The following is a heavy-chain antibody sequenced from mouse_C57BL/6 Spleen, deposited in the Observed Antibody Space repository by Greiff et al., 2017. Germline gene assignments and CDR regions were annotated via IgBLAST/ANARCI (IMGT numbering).Heavy chain of an antibody. D-gene: IGHD2-3*01. CDR2: INYDGSST. J-gene: IGHJ1*03. V-gene: IGHV5-16*01. CDR1: GFTFSDYY. CDR3: ARADGYWYFDV. Sequence: EVQLVESKGGLVQPGSSMKLSCTASGFTFSDYYMAWVRQVPEKGLEWVANINYDGSSTYYLDSLKSRFIISRDNAKNILYLQMSSLKSEDTATYYCARADGYWYFDVWGTGTTVTVSS.